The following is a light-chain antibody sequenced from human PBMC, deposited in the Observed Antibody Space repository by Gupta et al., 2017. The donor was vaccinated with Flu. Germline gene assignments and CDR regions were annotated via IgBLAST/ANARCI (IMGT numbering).Light chain of an antibody. V-gene: IGKV3-11*01. J-gene: IGKJ4*01. CDR1: QSLSSY. Sequence: EIVLTQSPATLSLSPGERATLSCRASQSLSSYLAWYQQKTGQAPRILIYDASNRATGIPARFSGSGSGTDFTLTISSLEPEDFAVYYCQQRSNLLTFGGGTKVEIK. CDR2: DAS. CDR3: QQRSNLLT.